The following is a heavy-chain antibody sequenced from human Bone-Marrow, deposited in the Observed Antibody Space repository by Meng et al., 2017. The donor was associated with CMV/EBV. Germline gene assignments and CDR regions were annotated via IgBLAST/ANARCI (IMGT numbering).Heavy chain of an antibody. J-gene: IGHJ5*02. D-gene: IGHD3-3*01. CDR3: ARDGGYYDFWSGYPPDNWFDP. V-gene: IGHV3-30-3*01. Sequence: GESLKISCAASGFTFSSYAMHWVRQAPGKGLEWVAVISYDGSNKYYADSVKGRFTISRDNSKNTLYLQMNSLRAEDTAVYYCARDGGYYDFWSGYPPDNWFDPWGHGTLVTVSS. CDR1: GFTFSSYA. CDR2: ISYDGSNK.